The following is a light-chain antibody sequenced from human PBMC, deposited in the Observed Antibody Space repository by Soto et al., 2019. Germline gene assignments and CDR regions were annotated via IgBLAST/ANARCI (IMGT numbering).Light chain of an antibody. V-gene: IGKV3-20*01. CDR2: GAS. CDR1: QSVSNSY. J-gene: IGKJ2*03. Sequence: IVLTQSPATLSLSPGERASLTCRASQSVSNSYLAWYQQKPGQAPRLLIFGASNRATDIPDRFSGSGSGTDFTLTITRLEPEDLAVYYCQQYDTSPRSFGQGTKLEIK. CDR3: QQYDTSPRS.